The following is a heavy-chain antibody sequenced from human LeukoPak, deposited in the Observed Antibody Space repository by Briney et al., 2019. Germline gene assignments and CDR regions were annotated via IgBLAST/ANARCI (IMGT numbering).Heavy chain of an antibody. CDR3: ARDTYYYDSGGYLTLDY. CDR2: IYTSGST. V-gene: IGHV4-4*07. D-gene: IGHD3-22*01. Sequence: PSETLSLTCTVSGGSISSYYWSWIRQPAGKGLEWIGRIYTSGSTNYNPSLKSRVTMSVDTSKNQFSLKLSSVTAADTAVYYCARDTYYYDSGGYLTLDYWGQGTLVTVSS. CDR1: GGSISSYY. J-gene: IGHJ4*02.